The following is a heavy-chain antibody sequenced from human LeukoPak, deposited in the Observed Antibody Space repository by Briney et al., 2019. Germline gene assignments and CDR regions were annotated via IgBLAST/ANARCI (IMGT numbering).Heavy chain of an antibody. CDR2: IWYDGSNK. Sequence: GRSLRLSCAASGFTFSSYGMHWVRQALGKGLEWVAVIWYDGSNKYYAGSVKGRFTISRDNSKNTLYLQMNSLRAEDTAVYYCARDEQHLVPFDYWGQGTLVTVSS. CDR1: GFTFSSYG. CDR3: ARDEQHLVPFDY. D-gene: IGHD6-13*01. V-gene: IGHV3-33*01. J-gene: IGHJ4*02.